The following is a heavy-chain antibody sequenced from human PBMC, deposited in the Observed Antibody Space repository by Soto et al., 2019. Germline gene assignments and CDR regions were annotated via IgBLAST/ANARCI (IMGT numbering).Heavy chain of an antibody. CDR1: GCTFTSYG. Sequence: QVPLVQSGAEVKKPGASVEVSCKASGCTFTSYGISWVRQAPGQGLEWMGWISAYNGNTNYAQKLQGRVTMTTDTSTSTAYMELRSLRSDDTAVYYCARDYYDSSGYSNWFDPWGQGTLVTVSS. J-gene: IGHJ5*02. CDR3: ARDYYDSSGYSNWFDP. D-gene: IGHD3-22*01. CDR2: ISAYNGNT. V-gene: IGHV1-18*01.